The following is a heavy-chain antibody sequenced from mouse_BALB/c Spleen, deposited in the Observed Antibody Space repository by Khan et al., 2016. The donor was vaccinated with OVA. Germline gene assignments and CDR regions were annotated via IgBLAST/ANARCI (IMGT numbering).Heavy chain of an antibody. Sequence: EVRLQESGPELVKPGASVKISCKASGYSFTGYFMNWVMQSHGKRLEWIGRINPHIGETFYNQKFKDKATLTVDESSSTAHMALRSLASEDSAVYYCARKNGSDFDYWGQGTTLTVSS. D-gene: IGHD1-1*01. CDR1: GYSFTGYF. V-gene: IGHV1-20*02. J-gene: IGHJ2*01. CDR3: ARKNGSDFDY. CDR2: INPHIGET.